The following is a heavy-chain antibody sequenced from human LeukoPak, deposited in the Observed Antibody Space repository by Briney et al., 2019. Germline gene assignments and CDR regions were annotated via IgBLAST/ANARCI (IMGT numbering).Heavy chain of an antibody. Sequence: ASVKVSCKASGYTFTSYDINWVRQATGQGLEWMGWMNPNSGNTGYAQKFQGRVTMTRNTSISTAYMELSSPRSEDTAVYYCARGWRYYYGSGGVSVAFDIWGQGTMVTVSS. D-gene: IGHD3-10*01. CDR2: MNPNSGNT. CDR3: ARGWRYYYGSGGVSVAFDI. CDR1: GYTFTSYD. V-gene: IGHV1-8*01. J-gene: IGHJ3*02.